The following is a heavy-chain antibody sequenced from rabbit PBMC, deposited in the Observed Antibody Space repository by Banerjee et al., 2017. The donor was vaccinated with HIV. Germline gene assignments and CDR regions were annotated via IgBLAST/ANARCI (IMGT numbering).Heavy chain of an antibody. J-gene: IGHJ4*01. CDR1: GFTLSSSDY. V-gene: IGHV1S45*01. CDR3: ARNIYTYAYDYGGLNL. D-gene: IGHD6-1*01. Sequence: QEQLVESGGGLVQPEGSLTLTCKASGFTLSSSDYMCWVRQAPGKGLEWIGCIVAGSSGTTYYASWAKGRFTISKTSSTTVTLQMTSLTAADTATYFCARNIYTYAYDYGGLNLWGPGTLVTVS. CDR2: IVAGSSGTT.